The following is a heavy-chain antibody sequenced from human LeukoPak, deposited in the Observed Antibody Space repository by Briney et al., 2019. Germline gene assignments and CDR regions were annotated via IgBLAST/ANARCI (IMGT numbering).Heavy chain of an antibody. D-gene: IGHD6-13*01. J-gene: IGHJ6*03. CDR2: IYSNGTT. Sequence: SETLSLTCTVPGGSINNYYWNWIRQPPGKGLEWIGFIYSNGTTNYNPSLKSRVTISVDTSRNQFSLKLSSVTAADTAVYYCARYGRYSSSYYYYYMDVWGKGTTVTVSS. CDR3: ARYGRYSSSYYYYYMDV. V-gene: IGHV4-59*01. CDR1: GGSINNYY.